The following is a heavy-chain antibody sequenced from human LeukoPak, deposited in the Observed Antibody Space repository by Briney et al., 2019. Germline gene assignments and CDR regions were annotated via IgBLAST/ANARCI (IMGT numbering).Heavy chain of an antibody. Sequence: GGSLRLSCAASGFTFSTSTMRWVRQAPGKGLEWVSSLSGSSSYIYYADSVKGRFTISRDNAKKSLYLQMDSLRAEDTAIYFYATEWALAQNWGQGTLVTVSS. D-gene: IGHD1-26*01. CDR1: GFTFSTST. CDR2: LSGSSSYI. CDR3: ATEWALAQN. J-gene: IGHJ4*02. V-gene: IGHV3-21*01.